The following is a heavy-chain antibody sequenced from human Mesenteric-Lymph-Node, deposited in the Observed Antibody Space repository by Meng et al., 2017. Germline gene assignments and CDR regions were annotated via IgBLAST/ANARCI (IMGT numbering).Heavy chain of an antibody. CDR2: ISGTGSAM. D-gene: IGHD5-18*01. V-gene: IGHV3-11*04. J-gene: IGHJ4*02. CDR1: GFTFSDYF. CDR3: ASPGDGYSYEK. Sequence: GGSLRLSCAASGFTFSDYFMSWIRQAPGKGLEWLSYISGTGSAMSYADSVKGRFTISRDNAKNSLYLQMNSLRVEDTAVYYCASPGDGYSYEKWGQGTLVTVSS.